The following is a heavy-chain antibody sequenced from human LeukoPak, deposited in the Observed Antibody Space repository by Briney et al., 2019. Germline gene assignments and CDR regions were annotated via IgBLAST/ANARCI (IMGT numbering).Heavy chain of an antibody. CDR2: IRYDGSNK. J-gene: IGHJ4*02. CDR1: GFTFSSYG. CDR3: AKDLAAGPYYYDSSGYFDY. D-gene: IGHD3-22*01. Sequence: GGSLRLSCAASGFTFSSYGMHWVRQAPGKGLEWVAFIRYDGSNKYYADSVKGRFTISRDNSKNTLYLQMNSLRAEDTAVYYCAKDLAAGPYYYDSSGYFDYWGQGTLVTVSS. V-gene: IGHV3-30*02.